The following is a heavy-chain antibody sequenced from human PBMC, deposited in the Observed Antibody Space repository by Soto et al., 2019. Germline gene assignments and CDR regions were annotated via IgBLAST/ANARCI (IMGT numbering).Heavy chain of an antibody. CDR1: GGSISSYY. J-gene: IGHJ6*03. Sequence: SETLSLTCTVSGGSISSYYWSWIRQPPGKGLEWIGYIYYSGSTNYNPSLKSRVTISVDTSKNQFSLKLSSVTAADTAVYYCARDAYDFWSGYYLGGGYYYYYMDVWGKGTTVTVSS. V-gene: IGHV4-59*01. CDR3: ARDAYDFWSGYYLGGGYYYYYMDV. D-gene: IGHD3-3*01. CDR2: IYYSGST.